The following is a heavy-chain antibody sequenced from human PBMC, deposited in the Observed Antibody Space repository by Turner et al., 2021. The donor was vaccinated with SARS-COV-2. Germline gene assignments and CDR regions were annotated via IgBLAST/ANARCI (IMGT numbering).Heavy chain of an antibody. CDR2: INPNSGGT. V-gene: IGHV1-2*02. CDR3: ARVRDYYGSGSYYPLGYYGMDV. J-gene: IGHJ6*02. Sequence: QVQLVQSGAEVKKPGASVKVSCQASGYTFTGYYMHWVRQAPGTGVEWMGWINPNSGGTNYAQKVQGRVTMTRDTSISTAYMELSRLRSDDTAVYYCARVRDYYGSGSYYPLGYYGMDVWGQGTTVTVSS. D-gene: IGHD3-10*01. CDR1: GYTFTGYY.